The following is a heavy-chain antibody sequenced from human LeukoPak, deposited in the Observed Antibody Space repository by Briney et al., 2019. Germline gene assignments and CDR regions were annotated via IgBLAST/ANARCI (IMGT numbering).Heavy chain of an antibody. J-gene: IGHJ5*02. Sequence: GASVTVSCTASVYTFTSYDINWVRQATGQGLEWMGWMNPNSGNTGYAQKFQGRVTMTRNTSISTAYMELSSLRSEDTAVYYCARPLPYYCSSTSCPGGWFDPWGQGTLVTVSS. CDR3: ARPLPYYCSSTSCPGGWFDP. D-gene: IGHD2-2*01. CDR1: VYTFTSYD. V-gene: IGHV1-8*01. CDR2: MNPNSGNT.